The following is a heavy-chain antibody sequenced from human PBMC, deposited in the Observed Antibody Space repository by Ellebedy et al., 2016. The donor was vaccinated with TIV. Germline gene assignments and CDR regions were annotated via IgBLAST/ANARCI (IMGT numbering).Heavy chain of an antibody. CDR3: ARGDRTFYVYSGSSDFDY. CDR2: INPSGSST. Sequence: AASVKVSCKASEYIFTSYYMHWVRQAPGQGLEWMGIINPSGSSTSYAQKLQGRFTMTRVTSTSTVYMELSSLRSEDTAVYYCARGDRTFYVYSGSSDFDYWGQGTLVTVSS. D-gene: IGHD1-26*01. J-gene: IGHJ4*02. CDR1: EYIFTSYY. V-gene: IGHV1-46*04.